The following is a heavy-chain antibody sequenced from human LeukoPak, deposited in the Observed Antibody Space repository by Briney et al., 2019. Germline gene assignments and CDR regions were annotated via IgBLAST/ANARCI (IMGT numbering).Heavy chain of an antibody. J-gene: IGHJ5*02. CDR1: GFTFSSYG. D-gene: IGHD3-3*01. V-gene: IGHV3-30*03. CDR3: AREVEAYESFDP. CDR2: ISYDGSNN. Sequence: LSLSCTASGFTFSSYGMPWVRQATGKGLERVAVISYDGSNNYYADSVKGRFTISRDNSKNPLYLQMNSLRAEDTAVYYCAREVEAYESFDPWGQGTLVTAFS.